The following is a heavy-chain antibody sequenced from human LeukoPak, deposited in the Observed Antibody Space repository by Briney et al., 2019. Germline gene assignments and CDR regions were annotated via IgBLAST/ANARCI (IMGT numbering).Heavy chain of an antibody. CDR2: MYYSGSL. CDR1: GGSISSSSYY. CDR3: ARDGYSGSDAL. V-gene: IGHV4-39*07. D-gene: IGHD5-12*01. J-gene: IGHJ4*02. Sequence: PSETLSLTCTVSGGSISSSSYYWGWIRQPPGKGLEWIGNMYYSGSLYYNPSLKSRVTISVDTSQNQFYLKLSSVTAADTAVYYCARDGYSGSDALWGQGTLVTVSS.